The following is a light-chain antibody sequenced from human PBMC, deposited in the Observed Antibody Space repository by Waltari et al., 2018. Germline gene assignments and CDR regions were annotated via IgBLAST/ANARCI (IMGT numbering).Light chain of an antibody. J-gene: IGKJ1*01. V-gene: IGKV3-20*01. Sequence: EIVLTQSPGTLSLSPGERATLSCRASQSVSRALAWYQQKPGQAPRLLIYCTSNRATGIPDRFSGSGSGTDFSLTISRLEPEDVAVYFCQHYVRLPATFGQGTKVEIK. CDR1: QSVSRA. CDR2: CTS. CDR3: QHYVRLPAT.